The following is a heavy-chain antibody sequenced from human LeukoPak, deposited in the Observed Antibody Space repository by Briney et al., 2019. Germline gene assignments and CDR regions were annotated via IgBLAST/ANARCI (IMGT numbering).Heavy chain of an antibody. D-gene: IGHD4-17*01. Sequence: QPGGSLRLSCAASGFTFSSNAIHWVRQAPGKGLEWVAEISYDGGNTYYADSVKGRFTISRDNSKNTLYLQMNSLRPEDTAMYYCARGGDYGGYFLHWGQGTLVTVSS. V-gene: IGHV3-30-3*01. CDR2: ISYDGGNT. CDR1: GFTFSSNA. CDR3: ARGGDYGGYFLH. J-gene: IGHJ1*01.